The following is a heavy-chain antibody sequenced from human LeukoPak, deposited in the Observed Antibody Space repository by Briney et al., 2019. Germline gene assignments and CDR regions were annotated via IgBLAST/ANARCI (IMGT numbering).Heavy chain of an antibody. CDR2: ISGYNGNT. CDR1: GYTFTSQE. J-gene: IGHJ4*02. V-gene: IGHV1-18*01. Sequence: ASVKVSFKASGYTFTSQEISWVRQAPGQGLEGMGWISGYNGNTKYAEKLQGRVTMTTDTSTSRAYMELRNTRSDDTVVYYCARGSSSSSRGFEYWGQGTLVTVSS. D-gene: IGHD6-6*01. CDR3: ARGSSSSSRGFEY.